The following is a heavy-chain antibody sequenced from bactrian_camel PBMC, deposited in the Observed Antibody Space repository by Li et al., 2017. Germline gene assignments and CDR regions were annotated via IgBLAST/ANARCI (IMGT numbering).Heavy chain of an antibody. Sequence: VQLVESGGGSVQAGGSLRLSCAASGYTYSSYCMGWFRQAPGKEREGVAAIDSDGSTSYADSVKGRFTISRDNAKNTVYLQMNSLSPEDTAVYYCASDHPPPEVAYGGNCGYWGQGTQVTVS. CDR3: ASDHPPPEVAYGGNCGY. V-gene: IGHV3S53*01. J-gene: IGHJ6*01. CDR1: GYTYSSYC. CDR2: IDSDGST. D-gene: IGHD6*01.